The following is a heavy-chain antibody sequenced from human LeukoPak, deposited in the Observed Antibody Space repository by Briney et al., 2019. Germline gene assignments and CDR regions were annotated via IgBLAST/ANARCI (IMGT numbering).Heavy chain of an antibody. V-gene: IGHV5-51*01. CDR3: ARLPIAAENYYYYMDV. CDR1: GYSFTSYW. Sequence: GESLKISCKGSGYSFTSYWIGWVRQMPGKGLEWMGIIYPGDSDTRYSPSFQGQVTISADKSISTAYLQWSSLKASDTAMYYCARLPIAAENYYYYMDVWGKGTMVTVSS. J-gene: IGHJ6*03. CDR2: IYPGDSDT. D-gene: IGHD6-25*01.